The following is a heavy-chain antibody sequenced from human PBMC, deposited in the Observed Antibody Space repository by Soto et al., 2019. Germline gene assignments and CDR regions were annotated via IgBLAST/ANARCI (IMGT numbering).Heavy chain of an antibody. J-gene: IGHJ4*02. Sequence: GGSLRLSCAASGFTFSSYGMHWVRQAPGKGLEWVAVISYDGSNKYYADSVKGRFTISRDNSKNTLYLQMNSPRAEDTAVYYCAKDEYYYSRSGYYIFDSWGQGT. CDR1: GFTFSSYG. CDR3: AKDEYYYSRSGYYIFDS. V-gene: IGHV3-30*18. D-gene: IGHD3-22*01. CDR2: ISYDGSNK.